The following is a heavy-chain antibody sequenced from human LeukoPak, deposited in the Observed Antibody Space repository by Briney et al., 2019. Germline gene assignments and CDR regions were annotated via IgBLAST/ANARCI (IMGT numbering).Heavy chain of an antibody. D-gene: IGHD2/OR15-2a*01. CDR2: IYKSGTT. Sequence: SETLSLTCTVSGESINPYYWNWIRQSAGKGLEWIGHIYKSGTTNFNPSLTSRVTMSLDTSRNQFSLKLRTVTAADTAVYFCARSFLDYMDVWGKGTTVTVSS. V-gene: IGHV4-4*07. CDR3: ARSFLDYMDV. J-gene: IGHJ6*03. CDR1: GESINPYY.